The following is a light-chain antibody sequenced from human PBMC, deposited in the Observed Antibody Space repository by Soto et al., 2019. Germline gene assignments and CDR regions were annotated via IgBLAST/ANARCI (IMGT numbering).Light chain of an antibody. V-gene: IGKV1-9*01. CDR2: AAS. Sequence: DIQLTQSPSFLSASVGDRVTITCRTSQDISSYLAWYQQKPGKAPQLLNSAASTLQSGVPSRFSGSGSGTEFTLTISSLQPEDFATYYCQQLQSYPLSFGGGTKVEI. CDR3: QQLQSYPLS. CDR1: QDISSY. J-gene: IGKJ4*01.